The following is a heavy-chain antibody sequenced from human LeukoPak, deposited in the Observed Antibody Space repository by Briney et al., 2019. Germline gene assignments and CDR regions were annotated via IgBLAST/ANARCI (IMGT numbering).Heavy chain of an antibody. V-gene: IGHV3-48*01. D-gene: IGHD1-7*01. CDR2: ISSSGSTF. Sequence: GGSLRLSRAASGFTFSSYNMNWVRQAPGKGLEWLSYISSSGSTFSYADSVKGRFTISRDNAQNSLYLQMNSLRAEDAAVYYCASRITGTSVNYWGQGTLVTVSS. CDR3: ASRITGTSVNY. CDR1: GFTFSSYN. J-gene: IGHJ4*02.